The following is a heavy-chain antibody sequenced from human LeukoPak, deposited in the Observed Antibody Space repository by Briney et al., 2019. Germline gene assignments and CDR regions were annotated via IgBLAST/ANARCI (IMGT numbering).Heavy chain of an antibody. CDR2: IYYSGST. V-gene: IGHV4-59*12. D-gene: IGHD3-16*01. CDR3: ARGWGIASYYMDV. CDR1: GGSISSYC. J-gene: IGHJ6*03. Sequence: SETLSLTCTVSGGSISSYCWSWIRQPPGKGLEWIGYIYYSGSTNYNPPLKSRVTISVYTSKNQFSLKLSSFAAADTAVYYCARGWGIASYYMDVWGKGTTVTISS.